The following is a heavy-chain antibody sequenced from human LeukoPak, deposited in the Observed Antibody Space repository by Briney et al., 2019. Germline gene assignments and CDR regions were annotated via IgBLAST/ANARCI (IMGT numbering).Heavy chain of an antibody. CDR3: AKGWLAPGPTYDY. D-gene: IGHD5-12*01. V-gene: IGHV3-23*01. Sequence: PGGSLRLSCAASGFTFSGYAMGWVRQAPGKGPEWVSAISGSGGTTHYADSVKGRFTLSRDNSRNTLHLQLHSLRAEDTAIYYCAKGWLAPGPTYDYWGQGTLVTVSS. CDR1: GFTFSGYA. CDR2: ISGSGGTT. J-gene: IGHJ4*02.